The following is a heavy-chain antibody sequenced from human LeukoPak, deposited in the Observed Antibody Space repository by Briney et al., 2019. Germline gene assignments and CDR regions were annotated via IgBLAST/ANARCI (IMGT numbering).Heavy chain of an antibody. CDR1: GFSLSTRGVG. Sequence: SGPTLVNPTQTLTLTCTFSGFSLSTRGVGVGWIRQPPGKALEWLALIYWDDDKRYSPSLKSRLTITKDTSKNQVVLTMTNMDPVDTATYYCAHYPHRNWDCTNGVCRSSFDYWGQGTLVTVSS. V-gene: IGHV2-5*02. D-gene: IGHD2-8*01. CDR2: IYWDDDK. J-gene: IGHJ4*02. CDR3: AHYPHRNWDCTNGVCRSSFDY.